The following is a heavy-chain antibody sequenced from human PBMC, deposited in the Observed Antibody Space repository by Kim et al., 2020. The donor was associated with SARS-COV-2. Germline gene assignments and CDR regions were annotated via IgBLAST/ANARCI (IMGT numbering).Heavy chain of an antibody. J-gene: IGHJ4*02. CDR3: AKSRCGESTYLDY. D-gene: IGHD3-10*01. V-gene: IGHV3-23*01. Sequence: YADSVKGRFTISRDNAKNPLYLQMNSLRAEDTAEYYCAKSRCGESTYLDYWGQGTLVTVSS.